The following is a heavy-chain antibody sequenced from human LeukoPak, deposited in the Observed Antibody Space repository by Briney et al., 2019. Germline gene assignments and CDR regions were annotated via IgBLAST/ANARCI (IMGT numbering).Heavy chain of an antibody. J-gene: IGHJ4*02. D-gene: IGHD2-15*01. Sequence: PPETLSLTCTVSGDSIGTSYWAWIRQPPGKGLEWIAYIHSSGATSYNPSLESRLTISLDVSNNQFSLKLSSVTTADTAIYYCARDSRGGGPDFDYWGQGVLVSVSS. CDR3: ARDSRGGGPDFDY. CDR1: GDSIGTSY. CDR2: IHSSGAT. V-gene: IGHV4-59*01.